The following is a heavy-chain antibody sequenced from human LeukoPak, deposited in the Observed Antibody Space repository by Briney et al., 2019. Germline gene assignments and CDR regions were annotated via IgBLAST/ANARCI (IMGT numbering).Heavy chain of an antibody. CDR1: GFTFSSYA. CDR2: ISSNGGST. V-gene: IGHV3-64*01. Sequence: GGSLRLSCAASGFTFSSYAMHWVRQAPGKGLEYVSAISSNGGSTYYANSVKGRFTISRDNSKNTLYLQMGSLRAEDMAVYYCARGPYGSGSYYRLDAFDIWGQGTMVTVSS. J-gene: IGHJ3*02. CDR3: ARGPYGSGSYYRLDAFDI. D-gene: IGHD3-10*01.